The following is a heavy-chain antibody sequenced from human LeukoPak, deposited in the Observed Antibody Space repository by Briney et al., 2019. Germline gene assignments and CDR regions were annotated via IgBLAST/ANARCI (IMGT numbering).Heavy chain of an antibody. J-gene: IGHJ6*02. D-gene: IGHD3-10*01. Sequence: SQTLSLTCTVSGGSINSDDYSWSWMRQQPGKGLEWIGYIFDSGNTYYNPSLKSRLAISVDTSKNQFSLTLTSVTAADTAVYYCPRHFRGSGGYLDYYYYYGMDVWGQGTTVTVSS. CDR2: IFDSGNT. CDR1: GGSINSDDYS. V-gene: IGHV4-31*03. CDR3: PRHFRGSGGYLDYYYYYGMDV.